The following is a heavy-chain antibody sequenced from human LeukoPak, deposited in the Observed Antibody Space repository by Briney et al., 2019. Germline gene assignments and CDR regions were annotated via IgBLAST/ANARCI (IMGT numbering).Heavy chain of an antibody. Sequence: ASVKVSCKASGYTLTSYDINWVRQATGQGLEWMGWINPNSGGTSYAQKFQGRVTLTRDTSISTAYMELSRLTSDDTAVYYCARSPDYWGLGTLVTVSS. CDR3: ARSPDY. J-gene: IGHJ4*02. CDR1: GYTLTSYD. CDR2: INPNSGGT. V-gene: IGHV1-2*02.